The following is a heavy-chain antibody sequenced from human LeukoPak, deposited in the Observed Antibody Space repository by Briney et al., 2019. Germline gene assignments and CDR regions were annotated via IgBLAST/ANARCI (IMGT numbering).Heavy chain of an antibody. D-gene: IGHD2-15*01. CDR3: ARPRSREYCSGGSCYPVDAFDI. J-gene: IGHJ3*02. CDR2: ISYDGSNK. CDR1: GFTFSSYA. Sequence: PGRSLRLSCAASGFTFSSYAMHWVRQAPGKGLEWVAVISYDGSNKYYADSVKGRFTISRDNAKNTLYLQMNSLRAEDTAVYYCARPRSREYCSGGSCYPVDAFDIWGQGTMVTVSS. V-gene: IGHV3-30-3*01.